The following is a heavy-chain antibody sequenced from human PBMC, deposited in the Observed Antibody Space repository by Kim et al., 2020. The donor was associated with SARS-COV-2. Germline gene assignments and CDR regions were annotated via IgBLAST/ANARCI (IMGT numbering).Heavy chain of an antibody. D-gene: IGHD3-10*01. Sequence: ASVKVSCKVSGYTLTELSMHWVRQAPGKGLEWMGGFDPEDGETIYAQKFQGRVTMTEDTSTDTAYMELSSLRSEDTAVYYCATQYGSASYSSLLGYWGQGTLVTVSS. J-gene: IGHJ4*02. CDR1: GYTLTELS. CDR2: FDPEDGET. V-gene: IGHV1-24*01. CDR3: ATQYGSASYSSLLGY.